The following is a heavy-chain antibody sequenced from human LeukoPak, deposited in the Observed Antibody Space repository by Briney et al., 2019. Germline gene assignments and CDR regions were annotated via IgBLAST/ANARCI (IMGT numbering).Heavy chain of an antibody. V-gene: IGHV4-34*03. CDR3: YSSGSSMGEYYYYYMDV. Sequence: SETLSLTCAVYGGSFSGYYWSWIRQPPGKGLEWIGSIYYSGSTYYNPSLKSRVTISVDTSKNQFSLKLSSVTAADTAVYYSYSSGSSMGEYYYYYMDVWGKGTTVTVSS. CDR2: IYYSGST. D-gene: IGHD6-19*01. CDR1: GGSFSGYY. J-gene: IGHJ6*03.